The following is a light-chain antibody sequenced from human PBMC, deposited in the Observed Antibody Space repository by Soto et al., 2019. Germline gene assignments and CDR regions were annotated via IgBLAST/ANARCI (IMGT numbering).Light chain of an antibody. CDR2: AAS. J-gene: IGKJ1*01. CDR1: QAISTW. Sequence: ILMTQSPSSVSASVGDRVTITCRASQAISTWLAWYQQKPGKAPKLLIYAASNLQTGVPSRFSGSGSGTDFTLTISSLQPEDFATYYCQQANSFPRTFGQGTKVEIK. CDR3: QQANSFPRT. V-gene: IGKV1D-12*01.